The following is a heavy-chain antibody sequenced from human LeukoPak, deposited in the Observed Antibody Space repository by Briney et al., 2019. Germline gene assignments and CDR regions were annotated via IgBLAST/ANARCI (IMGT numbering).Heavy chain of an antibody. Sequence: SVTLSLTCTVSGGSISSYYWSWIRQPPGKGLEWIGNIYYSGTTNYNPSLKSRVTISVDTSKNQFSLKLSSATAADTAVYYCARGGIVVSDFDLWGRGTLVTVSS. CDR1: GGSISSYY. D-gene: IGHD2-21*01. CDR3: ARGGIVVSDFDL. V-gene: IGHV4-59*01. J-gene: IGHJ2*01. CDR2: IYYSGTT.